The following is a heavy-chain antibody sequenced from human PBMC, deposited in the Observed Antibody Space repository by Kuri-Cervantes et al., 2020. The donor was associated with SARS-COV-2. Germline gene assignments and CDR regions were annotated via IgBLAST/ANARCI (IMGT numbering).Heavy chain of an antibody. V-gene: IGHV1-18*01. CDR3: ATVFAVVRDSRSSIDY. CDR2: ISAYNGNT. J-gene: IGHJ4*02. CDR1: GYTFTSYG. Sequence: ASVKVSCKASGYTFTSYGISWVRQAPGQGLEWMGWISAYNGNTNYAQKLQGRVTMTTDTSTSTAYMELSSLRSEDTAVYYCATVFAVVRDSRSSIDYWGQGTLVTVSS. D-gene: IGHD3-22*01.